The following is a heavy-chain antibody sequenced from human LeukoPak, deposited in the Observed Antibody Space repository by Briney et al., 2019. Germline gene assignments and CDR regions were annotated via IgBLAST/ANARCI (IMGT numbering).Heavy chain of an antibody. CDR2: INPNSGGT. V-gene: IGHV1-2*02. J-gene: IGHJ5*02. CDR1: GYTFTGYY. Sequence: ASVKVSCKASGYTFTGYYMHWVRQAPGQGLEWMGWINPNSGGTNYAQKFQGRVTMTRDTSISTAYMELSRLRSDDTAVYYCAREGTTISVDRTWGVRFDPWGQGTLVAVSS. D-gene: IGHD1-14*01. CDR3: AREGTTISVDRTWGVRFDP.